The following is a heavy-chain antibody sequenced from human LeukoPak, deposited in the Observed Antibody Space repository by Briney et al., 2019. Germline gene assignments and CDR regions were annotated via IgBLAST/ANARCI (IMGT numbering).Heavy chain of an antibody. CDR3: ASIMRDYYDSSGTLFDY. J-gene: IGHJ4*02. V-gene: IGHV3-66*01. CDR2: IYSGGST. CDR1: GFTVSSNY. Sequence: GGSLRLSCAASGFTVSSNYMSWVRQAPGKGLEWVSVIYSGGSTYYADSVKGRFTISRDNSKNTLYLQMNSLRAEDTAVYYCASIMRDYYDSSGTLFDYWGQGTLVTVSS. D-gene: IGHD3-22*01.